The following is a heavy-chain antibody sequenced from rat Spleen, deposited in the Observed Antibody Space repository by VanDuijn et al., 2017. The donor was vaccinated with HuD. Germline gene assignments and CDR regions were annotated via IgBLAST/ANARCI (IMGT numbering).Heavy chain of an antibody. CDR3: ARHSNWGFDY. Sequence: EVQLVESGGGLVQPGRSLILSCAASGFTFSDYYMAWVRQPPTKGLEWVATISYDGSNTYYRDSLKGRFPISRDNAKSTLYLQMDSLRSEDTATYYCARHSNWGFDYWGQGVMVTVSS. CDR1: GFTFSDYY. V-gene: IGHV5-7*01. J-gene: IGHJ2*01. CDR2: ISYDGSNT. D-gene: IGHD5-1*01.